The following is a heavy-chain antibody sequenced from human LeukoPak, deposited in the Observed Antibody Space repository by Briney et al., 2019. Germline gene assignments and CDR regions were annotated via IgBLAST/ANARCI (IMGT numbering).Heavy chain of an antibody. CDR2: IRSKANSYAT. Sequence: GGSLRLSCAASGFTFSGSAMHWVRQASGKGLEWVGRIRSKANSYATAYAASVKGRFTISRDDSKNTAYLQMNSLKTEDTAVYYCTRIPHCSSASCPTNWGQGTLVTVSS. D-gene: IGHD2-2*01. CDR1: GFTFSGSA. CDR3: TRIPHCSSASCPTN. J-gene: IGHJ4*02. V-gene: IGHV3-73*01.